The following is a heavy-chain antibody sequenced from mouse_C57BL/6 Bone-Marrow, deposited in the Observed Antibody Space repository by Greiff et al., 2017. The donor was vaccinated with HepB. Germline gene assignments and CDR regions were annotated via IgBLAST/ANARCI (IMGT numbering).Heavy chain of an antibody. J-gene: IGHJ3*01. CDR3: ARGRDRGFAY. CDR1: GYTFTSYW. V-gene: IGHV1-52*01. Sequence: VQLQQPGAELVRPGSSVKLSCKASGYTFTSYWMHWVKQRPIQGLEWIGNIDPSDSETHYNQKFKDKATLTVDKSSSTAYMQLSSLASEDSAVYYCARGRDRGFAYWGQGTLVTVSA. CDR2: IDPSDSET.